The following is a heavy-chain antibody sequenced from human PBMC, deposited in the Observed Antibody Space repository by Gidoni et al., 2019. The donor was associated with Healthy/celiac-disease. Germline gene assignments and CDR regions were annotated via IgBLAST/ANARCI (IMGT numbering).Heavy chain of an antibody. CDR1: GFAFGSCA. Sequence: EVQLLESGGGLVQRGVSLRLFCAGCGFAFGSCAMSWVRQAPGKGLEWVSAISGSGGSTYYADSVKGRFTISRDNLKNTLYLQMNSLRAEDTAVYYCAKDHPIEYSSSSDAFDIWGQGTMVTVSS. V-gene: IGHV3-23*01. CDR2: ISGSGGST. CDR3: AKDHPIEYSSSSDAFDI. J-gene: IGHJ3*02. D-gene: IGHD6-6*01.